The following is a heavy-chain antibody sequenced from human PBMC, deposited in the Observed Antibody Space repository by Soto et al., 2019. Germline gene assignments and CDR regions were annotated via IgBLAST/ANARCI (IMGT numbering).Heavy chain of an antibody. J-gene: IGHJ4*02. CDR1: GFTFDDYA. CDR3: AKEIVGAKNY. D-gene: IGHD1-26*01. CDR2: ISWNSGKI. Sequence: EVQLVESGGGLVQPGRSLRLSCAAPGFTFDDYAMHWVRQAPGKGLEWVSGISWNSGKIGYADSVKGRFTISRDNANNSLYLQMNSLRPEDTAFYYCAKEIVGAKNYWGQGTLVTVSS. V-gene: IGHV3-9*01.